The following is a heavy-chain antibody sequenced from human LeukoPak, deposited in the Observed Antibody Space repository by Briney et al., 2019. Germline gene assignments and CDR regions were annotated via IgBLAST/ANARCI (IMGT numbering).Heavy chain of an antibody. V-gene: IGHV4-38-2*01. J-gene: IGHJ5*01. CDR1: GYSINSGYY. CDR3: ARIAMFYYESSGYYSDS. D-gene: IGHD3-22*01. CDR2: IYHRGTT. Sequence: SETLSLTCAVSGYSINSGYYWGWTRQPPGKGLGWIGSIYHRGTTYYNPSLKRRVSISVDTSKNQFSLKLSSVTAADTAMYYCARIAMFYYESSGYYSDSWGQGTLVTVSS.